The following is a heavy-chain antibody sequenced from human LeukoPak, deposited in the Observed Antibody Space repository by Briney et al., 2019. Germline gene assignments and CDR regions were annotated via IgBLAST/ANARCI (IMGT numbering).Heavy chain of an antibody. V-gene: IGHV3-48*01. CDR1: GFTFSSYS. J-gene: IGHJ4*02. CDR3: ASVSSGWVTVGY. CDR2: ISSSSSTI. Sequence: PGGSLRLSCAASGFTFSSYSMNRVRQAPGKGLEWVSYISSSSSTIYYADSVKGRFTISRDNAKNSLYLQMNSLRADDTAVYYCASVSSGWVTVGYWGQGTLVTVSS. D-gene: IGHD6-19*01.